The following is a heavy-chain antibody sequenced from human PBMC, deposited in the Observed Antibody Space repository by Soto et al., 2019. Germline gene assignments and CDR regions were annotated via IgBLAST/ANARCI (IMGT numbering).Heavy chain of an antibody. CDR3: ASSLHNEPAANFDY. CDR2: ISAYNGNT. J-gene: IGHJ4*02. CDR1: GYTFTSYG. D-gene: IGHD2-2*01. Sequence: GASVKVSCKASGYTFTSYGISWVRQAPGQGLEWMGWISAYNGNTNYAQKLQGRVTMTTDTSTSTAYMELRSLRSDDTAVYYCASSLHNEPAANFDYWGQGTLVTVPQ. V-gene: IGHV1-18*04.